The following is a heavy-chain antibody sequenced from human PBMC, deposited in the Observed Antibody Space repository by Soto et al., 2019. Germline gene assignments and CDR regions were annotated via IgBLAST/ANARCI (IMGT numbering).Heavy chain of an antibody. J-gene: IGHJ4*02. CDR2: IGGNGATT. V-gene: IGHV3-23*01. CDR3: AKTLYGGCDH. D-gene: IGHD5-12*01. Sequence: EVQLLDSGGGLVQPGGSLRLSCIASGFTFSTYAMSWVRQAPGKGLEWVSGIGGNGATTRYADSVKGRFTISRDNSKNTVYLQMNNLRVEDTAVYYCAKTLYGGCDHWGRGTLVTVSS. CDR1: GFTFSTYA.